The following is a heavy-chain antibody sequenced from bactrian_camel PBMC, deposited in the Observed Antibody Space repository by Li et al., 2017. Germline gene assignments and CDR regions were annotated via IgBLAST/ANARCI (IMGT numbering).Heavy chain of an antibody. CDR1: GYSANNYC. J-gene: IGHJ4*01. CDR3: AAGRVPYGDWILTISLYNY. Sequence: HVQLVESGGGSVQPGGSLRLSCAASGYSANNYCLGWFRQAPGKEREGVAAFDRRGSTSYADSVKGRFAISRDNAKNTVYLQMNSLKPDDTAMYYCAAGRVPYGDWILTISLYNYWGHGTQVTV. D-gene: IGHD3*01. V-gene: IGHV3S53*01. CDR2: FDRRGST.